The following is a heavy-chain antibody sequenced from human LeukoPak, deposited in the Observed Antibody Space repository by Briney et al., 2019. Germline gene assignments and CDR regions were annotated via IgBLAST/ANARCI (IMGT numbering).Heavy chain of an antibody. CDR2: ISYDGSNK. J-gene: IGHJ4*02. D-gene: IGHD6-19*01. CDR1: GFTFSSYA. Sequence: PGGSLRLSCAASGFTFSSYAMHWVRQAPGKGLEWVAVISYDGSNKYYADSVKGRFTISRDNSKNTLYLQMNSLRAEDTAVYYCARDKASSYFDYWGQGTLVTVPS. CDR3: ARDKASSYFDY. V-gene: IGHV3-30*04.